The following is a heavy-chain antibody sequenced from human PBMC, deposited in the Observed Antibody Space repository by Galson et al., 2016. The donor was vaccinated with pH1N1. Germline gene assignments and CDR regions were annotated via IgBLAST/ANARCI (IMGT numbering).Heavy chain of an antibody. CDR2: TSYDGSNK. D-gene: IGHD6-19*01. CDR3: AREMPYSSCWGYYYGMDV. Sequence: SLRLSCAASGFTFSTYAMHWVRQAPGKGLEWVALTSYDGSNKYYADSVKGRFTISRDNSKNTLYLEMNSLRAEDTAVYYCAREMPYSSCWGYYYGMDVWGQGTTVTVSS. CDR1: GFTFSTYA. J-gene: IGHJ6*02. V-gene: IGHV3-30-3*01.